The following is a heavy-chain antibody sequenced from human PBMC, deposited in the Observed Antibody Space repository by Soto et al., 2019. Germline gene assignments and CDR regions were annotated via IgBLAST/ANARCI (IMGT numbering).Heavy chain of an antibody. J-gene: IGHJ6*02. CDR2: IIPILGIA. Sequence: QVQLVQSGAEVKKPGSSVKVSCKASGGTFSSYTISWVRQAPGQGLEWMGRIIPILGIANYAQKFQGRVTNTADKSTSTAYRELTSLRSEETAVYYCASLMSSGYYYGMDAWGQGPTVTVSS. V-gene: IGHV1-69*02. D-gene: IGHD6-6*01. CDR3: ASLMSSGYYYGMDA. CDR1: GGTFSSYT.